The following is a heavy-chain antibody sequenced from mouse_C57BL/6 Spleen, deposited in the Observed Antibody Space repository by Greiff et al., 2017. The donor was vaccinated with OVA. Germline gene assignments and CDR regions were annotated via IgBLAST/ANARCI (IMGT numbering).Heavy chain of an antibody. J-gene: IGHJ3*01. CDR2: IYPGDGDT. Sequence: VKLQQSGPELVKPGASVKISCKASGYAFSSSWMNWVKQRPGKGLEWIGRIYPGDGDTNYNGKFKGKATLTADKSSSTAYMQLSSLTSEDSAVYFCARGDGYGSAWFAYWGQGTLVTVSA. V-gene: IGHV1-82*01. CDR1: GYAFSSSW. CDR3: ARGDGYGSAWFAY. D-gene: IGHD2-2*01.